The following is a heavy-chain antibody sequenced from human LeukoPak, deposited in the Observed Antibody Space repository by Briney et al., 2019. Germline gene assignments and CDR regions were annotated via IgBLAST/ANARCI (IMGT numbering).Heavy chain of an antibody. CDR1: RGSLNGYY. Sequence: SETLCLTCSVSRGSLNGYYWSWIRQPPGKGLEWIGWINYSGATYFNPSLKSRALMSIDTSMNQLSLRLYSVTAADTAIYYCARHSSGWHLDFWGRGTLVTVSS. J-gene: IGHJ4*02. D-gene: IGHD6-19*01. CDR3: ARHSSGWHLDF. V-gene: IGHV4-59*01. CDR2: INYSGAT.